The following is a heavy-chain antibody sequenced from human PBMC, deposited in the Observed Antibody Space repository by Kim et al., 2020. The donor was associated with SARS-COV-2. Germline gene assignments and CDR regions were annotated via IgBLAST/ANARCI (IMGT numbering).Heavy chain of an antibody. CDR2: IYSGGST. CDR1: GFTVSSNY. Sequence: GGSLRLSCAASGFTVSSNYMSWVRQAPGKGLEWVSVIYSGGSTYYADSVKGRFTISRDNSKNTLYLQMNSLRAEDTAVYYCATTYGSGSYYTRTYYYYYGMDVWGQGTTVTVSS. V-gene: IGHV3-53*01. CDR3: ATTYGSGSYYTRTYYYYYGMDV. J-gene: IGHJ6*02. D-gene: IGHD3-10*01.